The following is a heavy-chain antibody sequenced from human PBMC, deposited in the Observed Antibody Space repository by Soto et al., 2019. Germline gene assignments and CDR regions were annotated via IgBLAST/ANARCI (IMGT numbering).Heavy chain of an antibody. CDR1: GGSISSSSYY. V-gene: IGHV4-39*02. D-gene: IGHD2-15*01. Sequence: QLQLQESGPGLVKPSETLSLTCTVSGGSISSSSYYWGWIRQPPGKGLEWIGSIYYRGNTYYNPAHKSRVTISVDTSKNQFSLTRGSVTAADTAVYYCAREGGGYCSGGSCQVDYWGQGTLVTVSS. J-gene: IGHJ4*02. CDR3: AREGGGYCSGGSCQVDY. CDR2: IYYRGNT.